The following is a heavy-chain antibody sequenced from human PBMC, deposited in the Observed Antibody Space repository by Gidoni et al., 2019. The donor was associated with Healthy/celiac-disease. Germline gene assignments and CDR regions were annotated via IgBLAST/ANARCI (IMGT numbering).Heavy chain of an antibody. J-gene: IGHJ4*02. Sequence: EVQLLESGGGLVQPGGSLRLSCAASGFTFSSYAMSWVRQAPGKGLEWVSAISGSGGSTYYADSVKGRFTISRDNSKNTLYLQMNSLRAEDTAVYYCAKDVGDYVGPVGPEGGQFDYWGQGTLVTVSS. D-gene: IGHD4-17*01. CDR3: AKDVGDYVGPVGPEGGQFDY. V-gene: IGHV3-23*01. CDR1: GFTFSSYA. CDR2: ISGSGGST.